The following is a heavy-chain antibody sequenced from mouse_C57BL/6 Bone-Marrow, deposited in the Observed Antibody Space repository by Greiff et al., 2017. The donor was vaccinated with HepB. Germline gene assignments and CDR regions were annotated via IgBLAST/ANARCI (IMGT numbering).Heavy chain of an antibody. J-gene: IGHJ3*01. Sequence: DVQLQESGGDLVKPGGSLKLSCAASGFTFSSYGMSWVRQTPDKRLEWVATISSGGSYTYYPDSVKGRFTISRDNAKNTLYLQMSSLKSEDTAMYYCARQITTVVADGFAYWGQGTLVTVSA. CDR3: ARQITTVVADGFAY. V-gene: IGHV5-6*01. D-gene: IGHD1-1*01. CDR1: GFTFSSYG. CDR2: ISSGGSYT.